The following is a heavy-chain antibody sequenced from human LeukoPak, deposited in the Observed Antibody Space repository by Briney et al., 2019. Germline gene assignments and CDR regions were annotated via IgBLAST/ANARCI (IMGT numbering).Heavy chain of an antibody. Sequence: GGSLRLSCAASGITFSRYWMSWVPQAPGKGLEWVANIKQDGSEKYYVDSVKGRFTISRDNAKNSLYLQMNSLRAEDTAVYYCAKGTGINHFHWVDPWGQGTLVTVSS. D-gene: IGHD3/OR15-3a*01. CDR1: GITFSRYW. J-gene: IGHJ5*02. CDR2: IKQDGSEK. CDR3: AKGTGINHFHWVDP. V-gene: IGHV3-7*05.